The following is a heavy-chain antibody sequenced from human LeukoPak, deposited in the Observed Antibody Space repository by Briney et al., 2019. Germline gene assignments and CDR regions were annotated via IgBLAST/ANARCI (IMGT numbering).Heavy chain of an antibody. CDR3: ARGDSSGYYSYGMGV. J-gene: IGHJ6*02. D-gene: IGHD3-22*01. CDR2: ISSSSSYI. Sequence: PGGSLRLSCAASGFTFSSYSMNWVRQAPGKGLEWVSSISSSSSYIYYADSVKGRFTISRDNAKNSLYLQMNSLRAEDTAVYYCARGDSSGYYSYGMGVWGQGTTVTVSS. CDR1: GFTFSSYS. V-gene: IGHV3-21*01.